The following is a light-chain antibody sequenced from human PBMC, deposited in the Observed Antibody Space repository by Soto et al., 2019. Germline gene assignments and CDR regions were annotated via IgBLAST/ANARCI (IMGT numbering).Light chain of an antibody. Sequence: QSVLTQPPSASGTPGQRVTISCSGSSSKIGSNTVNWYQQLPGTAPKLLIYINNQRHSGVPGRLSGSKSGFSASLAISGIQSEYEADFYCAAWDDSLNGVVFGGGTKLTVL. CDR3: AAWDDSLNGVV. J-gene: IGLJ2*01. CDR1: SSKIGSNT. CDR2: INN. V-gene: IGLV1-44*01.